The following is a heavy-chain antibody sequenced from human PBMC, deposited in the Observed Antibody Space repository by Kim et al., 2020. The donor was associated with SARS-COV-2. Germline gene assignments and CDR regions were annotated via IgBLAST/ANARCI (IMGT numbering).Heavy chain of an antibody. Sequence: SETLSLTCAVYGGSFSGYYWSWIRQPPGKGLEWIGEINHSGSTNYNPSLKSRVTILVDTSKNQFSLKLSSVTAADTAVYYCARGPQRQYYDYVWGSYRSRPPWPLFGYWGQGTLVTVSS. J-gene: IGHJ4*02. D-gene: IGHD3-16*02. CDR1: GGSFSGYY. V-gene: IGHV4-34*01. CDR2: INHSGST. CDR3: ARGPQRQYYDYVWGSYRSRPPWPLFGY.